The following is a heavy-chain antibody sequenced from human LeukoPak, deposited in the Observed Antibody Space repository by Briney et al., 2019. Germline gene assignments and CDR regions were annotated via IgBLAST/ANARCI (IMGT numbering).Heavy chain of an antibody. J-gene: IGHJ4*02. CDR3: ARETCSGGSCFRFDF. CDR2: IYYSGST. V-gene: IGHV4-59*01. D-gene: IGHD2-15*01. CDR1: GDSISNYY. Sequence: SETLSLTCTVSGDSISNYYWSWIRQSPGKGLEWIGYIYYSGSTNYNPSLKSRVTISVDTSKNQFSLKLSSVTAADTAVYYCARETCSGGSCFRFDFWGQGTLVTVSS.